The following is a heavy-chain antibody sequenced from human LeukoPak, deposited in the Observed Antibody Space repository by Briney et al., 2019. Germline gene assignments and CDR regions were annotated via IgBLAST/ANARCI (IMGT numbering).Heavy chain of an antibody. CDR1: GFTFSSYG. CDR3: AGLDRY. Sequence: GRSLRLSCAASGFTFSSYGMHWVRQAPGKGLEWVSIIYSGGSTYYTNSVKGRFTISRDNSKNTLYLQMNSLRAEDTAVYYCAGLDRYWGQGTLVTVPS. CDR2: IYSGGST. J-gene: IGHJ4*02. V-gene: IGHV3-NL1*01.